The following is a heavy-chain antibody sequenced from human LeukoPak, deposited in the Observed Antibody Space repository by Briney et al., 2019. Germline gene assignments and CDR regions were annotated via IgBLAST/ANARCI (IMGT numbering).Heavy chain of an antibody. V-gene: IGHV1-69*13. CDR1: GGTFSSYA. CDR2: IIPIFGTA. J-gene: IGHJ5*02. CDR3: ARGYCSGGSCYGYNWFDP. D-gene: IGHD2-15*01. Sequence: ASVKVSCKASGGTFSSYAISWVRQAPGQGLEWMGGIIPIFGTANYAQKFQGRVTITADESTSTAYKELSSLRSEDTAVYYCARGYCSGGSCYGYNWFDPWGQGTLVTVSS.